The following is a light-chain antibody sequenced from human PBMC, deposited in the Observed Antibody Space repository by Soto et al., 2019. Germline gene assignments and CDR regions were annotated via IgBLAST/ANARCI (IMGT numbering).Light chain of an antibody. CDR3: SSYTSSSTLVV. J-gene: IGLJ2*01. Sequence: QSALTQPASVSGSPGQSITISCTGTSSDVGGYNYVSWYQPHPGKAPKLMIYDVNNRPSGVSNRFSGSKSGNTASLTISGLQAEDEADYYCSSYTSSSTLVVFGGGTKLTVL. CDR1: SSDVGGYNY. CDR2: DVN. V-gene: IGLV2-14*03.